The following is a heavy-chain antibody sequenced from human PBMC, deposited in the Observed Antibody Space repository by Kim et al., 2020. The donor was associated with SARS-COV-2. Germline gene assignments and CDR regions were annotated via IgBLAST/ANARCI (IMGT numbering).Heavy chain of an antibody. D-gene: IGHD3-3*01. CDR1: GFTFSSYW. CDR3: AREKRRVTIFGVVILVGMDV. J-gene: IGHJ6*02. V-gene: IGHV3-7*03. Sequence: GGSLRLSCAASGFTFSSYWMSWVRQAPGKGLEWVANIKQDGSEKYYVDSVKGRFTISRDNAKNSLYLQMNSLRAEDTAVYYCAREKRRVTIFGVVILVGMDVWGQGTTVTVSS. CDR2: IKQDGSEK.